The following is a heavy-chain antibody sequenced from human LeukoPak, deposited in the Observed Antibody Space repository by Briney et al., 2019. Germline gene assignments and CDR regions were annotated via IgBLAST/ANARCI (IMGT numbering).Heavy chain of an antibody. J-gene: IGHJ4*02. D-gene: IGHD4-23*01. Sequence: PSENLSRNSVVSGGSIGSSSYYWGWIRQHPGKGLEWIGSIYYSGSAYYNPSLKSRVTISVDTSKNQFSLKLTSVTAADTAVYYCARHWVVTPNYWGQGTLVTVSS. CDR2: IYYSGSA. CDR3: ARHWVVTPNY. V-gene: IGHV4-39*01. CDR1: GGSIGSSSYY.